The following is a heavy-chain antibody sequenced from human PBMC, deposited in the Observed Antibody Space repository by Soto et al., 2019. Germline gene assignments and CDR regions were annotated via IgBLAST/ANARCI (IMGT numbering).Heavy chain of an antibody. Sequence: QVQLQESGPGLVKPSETLSLTCTVSGAHITTTKWWAWVRLTPGKGLEWIGELSRGDERSSNPSLEGRFTMSLDKSNNHFSLKLTSVTAADTAIYYCATQTISYTWGVWGRGTSVTVSS. CDR1: GAHITTTKW. J-gene: IGHJ6*02. V-gene: IGHV4-4*02. D-gene: IGHD3-16*01. CDR2: LSRGDER. CDR3: ATQTISYTWGV.